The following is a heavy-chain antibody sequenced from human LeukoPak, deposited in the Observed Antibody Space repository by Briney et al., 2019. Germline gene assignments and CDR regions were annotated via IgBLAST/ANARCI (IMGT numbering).Heavy chain of an antibody. V-gene: IGHV3-30*02. CDR3: AKDKAAAGTLYFDV. CDR1: GFTFSNYG. Sequence: GGSLRLSCAASGFTFSNYGMHWVRQAPGKGLEWVAIIRYDGSDKYCADSVKGRFTISRDNSKNTLYLQINSLGAEDMAVFHCAKDKAAAGTLYFDVWGKGTTVSVSS. J-gene: IGHJ6*03. CDR2: IRYDGSDK. D-gene: IGHD6-13*01.